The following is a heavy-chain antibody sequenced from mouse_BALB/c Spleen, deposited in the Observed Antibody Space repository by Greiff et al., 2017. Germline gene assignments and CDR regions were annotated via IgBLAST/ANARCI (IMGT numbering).Heavy chain of an antibody. J-gene: IGHJ2*01. CDR2: ISSGGST. CDR3: ARALGGLPDFDY. Sequence: EVHLVESGGGLVKPGGSLKLSCAASGFTFSSYAMSWVRQTPEKRLEWVASISSGGSTYYPDRVKGRFTISRDNARNILYLQMSSLRSEDTAMYYCARALGGLPDFDYWGQGTTLTVSS. D-gene: IGHD5-5*01. CDR1: GFTFSSYA. V-gene: IGHV5-6-5*01.